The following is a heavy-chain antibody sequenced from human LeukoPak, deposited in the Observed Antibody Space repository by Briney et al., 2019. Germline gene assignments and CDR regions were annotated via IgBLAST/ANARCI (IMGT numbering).Heavy chain of an antibody. V-gene: IGHV3-33*01. CDR1: GFTFSSYG. CDR2: IWYDGSDK. D-gene: IGHD1-7*01. J-gene: IGHJ4*02. Sequence: GGSLRLSCAASGFTFSSYGMHWVRQAPGKGLEWVAVIWYDGSDKYYADSVKGRFTISRDNSKNTLYLQMNSLRAEDTAVYYCARESLELRYFDYWGQGTLVTVSS. CDR3: ARESLELRYFDY.